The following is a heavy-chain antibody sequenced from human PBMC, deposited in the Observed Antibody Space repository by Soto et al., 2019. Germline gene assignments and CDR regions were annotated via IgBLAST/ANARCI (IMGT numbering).Heavy chain of an antibody. D-gene: IGHD1-1*01. CDR3: ASWLQREHAYDL. J-gene: IGHJ3*01. CDR2: VYDVDGT. Sequence: GGSLRLSCAASGLTVSGKKYIAWVRQAPGKGLEWVSGVYDVDGTYYADSVKGRFTISRDTSKTIVFLEMNDLRPDDTAVYYCASWLQREHAYDLWGLGTTVTVSS. V-gene: IGHV3-53*01. CDR1: GLTVSGKKY.